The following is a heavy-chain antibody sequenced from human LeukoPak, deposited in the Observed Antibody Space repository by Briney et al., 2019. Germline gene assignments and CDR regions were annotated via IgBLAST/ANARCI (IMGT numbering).Heavy chain of an antibody. V-gene: IGHV4-4*02. Sequence: NASQTLSLTCAVSGGSTSSSNWWSWVRQPPGKGLEWMGEIYHSGSTNYNPSLKSRVTISVDKSKNQFSLKLSSVTAADTAVYYCATREIAAAGTLFDYWGQGTLVTVSS. CDR1: GGSTSSSNW. J-gene: IGHJ4*02. D-gene: IGHD6-13*01. CDR3: ATREIAAAGTLFDY. CDR2: IYHSGST.